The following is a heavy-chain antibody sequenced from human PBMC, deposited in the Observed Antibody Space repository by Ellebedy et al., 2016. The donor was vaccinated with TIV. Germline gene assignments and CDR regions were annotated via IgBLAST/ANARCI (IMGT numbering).Heavy chain of an antibody. CDR3: ARDPTTYLRYGNFDC. V-gene: IGHV3-30-3*01. CDR2: ISYAGTET. J-gene: IGHJ4*02. Sequence: GGSLRLSCAASGFSFATHAMHWVRQAPGKGLEWVAAISYAGTETTYADSVKGRFTISRDNAKNSVFLQMNSLRADDTAVYYCARDPTTYLRYGNFDCWGQGTLVTVSS. D-gene: IGHD5-12*01. CDR1: GFSFATHA.